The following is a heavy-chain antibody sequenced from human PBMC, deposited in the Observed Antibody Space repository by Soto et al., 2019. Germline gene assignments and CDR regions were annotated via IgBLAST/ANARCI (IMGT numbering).Heavy chain of an antibody. D-gene: IGHD5-12*01. CDR1: GFTFSSYW. CDR2: ISSDGRNT. V-gene: IGHV3-74*01. CDR3: TKGYRGYDFAD. J-gene: IGHJ4*02. Sequence: PGGSLRLSCAASGFTFSSYWMHWVRQSPGKGLVWVSRISSDGRNTNYADSVRGRFTISRDNAKNTLYLQMSGLRAEDTAVYFCTKGYRGYDFADWGPGSLVTVSS.